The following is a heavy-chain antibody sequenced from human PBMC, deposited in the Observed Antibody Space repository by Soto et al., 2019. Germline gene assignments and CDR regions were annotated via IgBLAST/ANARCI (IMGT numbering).Heavy chain of an antibody. CDR1: GGSFSGYY. V-gene: IGHV4-34*01. CDR3: ARNAPRRSFDY. CDR2: INHSGST. J-gene: IGHJ4*02. Sequence: SETLSLTCAVYGGSFSGYYWSWIRQPPGKGLEWIGEINHSGSTNYNPSLKSRVTISVDTSKNQFSLKLSSVTAADTAVYYCARNAPRRSFDYWGQGTLVTVSS.